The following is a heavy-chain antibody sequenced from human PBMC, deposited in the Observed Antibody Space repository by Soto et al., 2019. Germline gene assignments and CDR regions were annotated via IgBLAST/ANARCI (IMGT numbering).Heavy chain of an antibody. CDR1: GFTFSSYA. V-gene: IGHV3-23*01. J-gene: IGHJ4*02. CDR2: ISGSGGST. CDR3: AKDRLAGNFDY. Sequence: VGSLRLSCAASGFTFSSYAMSWVRQAPGKGLEWVAAISGSGGSTYYADSVKGRFTISRDNSKNTLYLQMNGLRVEDTAVYYCAKDRLAGNFDYWGQGTQVTVSS.